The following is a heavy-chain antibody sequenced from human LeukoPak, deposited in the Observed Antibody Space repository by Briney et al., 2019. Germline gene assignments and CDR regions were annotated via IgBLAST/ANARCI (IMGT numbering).Heavy chain of an antibody. CDR1: GGSISSSSYY. CDR3: ARASITMVRGVWAREFDP. J-gene: IGHJ5*02. Sequence: SETLSLTCTVSGGSISSSSYYWGWIRQPPGKGLEWIGSIYYSGSTYYNPSLKSRVTISVDKSKNQFSLKLSSVTAADTAVYYCARASITMVRGVWAREFDPWGQGTLVTVSS. V-gene: IGHV4-39*07. D-gene: IGHD3-10*01. CDR2: IYYSGST.